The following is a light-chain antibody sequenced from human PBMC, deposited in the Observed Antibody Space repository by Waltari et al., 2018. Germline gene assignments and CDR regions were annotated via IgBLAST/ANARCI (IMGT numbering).Light chain of an antibody. CDR3: QQRSNWLFT. V-gene: IGKV3-11*01. J-gene: IGKJ3*01. Sequence: EIVLTQSPATLSLSPGERATLSCRASQSVSHYLAWFQQKPGQAPRLRIYEASRRATGIPTRFSGSGSATDFTLTISSLEPEDFAVYYCQQRSNWLFTFGPGTKVEIK. CDR1: QSVSHY. CDR2: EAS.